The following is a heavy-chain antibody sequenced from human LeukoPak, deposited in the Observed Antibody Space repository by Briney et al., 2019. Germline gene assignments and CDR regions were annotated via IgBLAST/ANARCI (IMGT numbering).Heavy chain of an antibody. CDR3: ARLRDYYSYYMDV. J-gene: IGHJ6*03. CDR1: GGSISTSGYF. CDR2: VYYTGST. Sequence: SETLSLTCTDSGGSISTSGYFWGWIRQPPARGLEWIGTVYYTGSTDYNSSLKSRVTISVDTSKNQFSLRLSSVTAADTAVYYCARLRDYYSYYMDVWGKGTTVTVSS. V-gene: IGHV4-39*01.